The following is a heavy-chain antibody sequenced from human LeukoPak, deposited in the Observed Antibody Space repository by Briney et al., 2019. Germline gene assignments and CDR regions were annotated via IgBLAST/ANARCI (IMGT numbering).Heavy chain of an antibody. J-gene: IGHJ6*02. D-gene: IGHD3-22*01. CDR3: ARDDSSGYYSSYYYYYGMDV. CDR2: ISSSSSYI. CDR1: GFTFSSYS. V-gene: IGHV3-21*01. Sequence: GGSLRLSCAASGFTFSSYSMNWVRQAPGKGLEWVSSISSSSSYIYYADSVKGRSTISRDNAKNSLYLQMNSLRAEDTAVYYCARDDSSGYYSSYYYYYGMDVWGQGTTVTVSS.